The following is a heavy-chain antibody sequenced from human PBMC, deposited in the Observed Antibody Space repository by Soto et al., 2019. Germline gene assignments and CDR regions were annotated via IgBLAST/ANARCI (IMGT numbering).Heavy chain of an antibody. D-gene: IGHD2-2*01. CDR2: ISGGGGNT. CDR1: GFTFSNYA. Sequence: EVPLLESGGGLVQPGGSLRLSCAASGFTFSNYAMTWVRQAPGKGLEWVSAISGGGGNTPYADSVKGRFTISRDNSKNTLYLQMNSLRAEDTAVYYCAKPVLPTYYSYGMDVWGQGTTVTVSS. J-gene: IGHJ6*02. CDR3: AKPVLPTYYSYGMDV. V-gene: IGHV3-23*01.